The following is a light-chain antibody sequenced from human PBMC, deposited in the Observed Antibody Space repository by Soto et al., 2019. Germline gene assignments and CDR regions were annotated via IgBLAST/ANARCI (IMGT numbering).Light chain of an antibody. V-gene: IGKV1-5*03. Sequence: DLPITQYPSTLSASGADRVTITYRASQSISSWLAWYQQKPGKAPKLLIYKASSLERGVPSRFSGSGYGTEFTLTISGLQPEDSATYYCQQYERYSTFGQGTQVDIK. CDR3: QQYERYST. J-gene: IGKJ1*01. CDR2: KAS. CDR1: QSISSW.